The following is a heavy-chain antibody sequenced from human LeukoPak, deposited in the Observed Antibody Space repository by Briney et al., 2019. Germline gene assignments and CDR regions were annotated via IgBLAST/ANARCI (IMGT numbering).Heavy chain of an antibody. V-gene: IGHV3-30*02. CDR1: GFTFSIYG. J-gene: IGHJ4*02. CDR2: IRYDGSDK. Sequence: GGSLRLSCVASGFTFSIYGMHWVRQAPGKGLEWVAFIRYDGSDKYYAEPVKGRFTISRDNSKNTLYLLMNSLRAEDTAVYYCAKALSGSPPKPFDYWGQGTLVTVSS. CDR3: AKALSGSPPKPFDY. D-gene: IGHD1-26*01.